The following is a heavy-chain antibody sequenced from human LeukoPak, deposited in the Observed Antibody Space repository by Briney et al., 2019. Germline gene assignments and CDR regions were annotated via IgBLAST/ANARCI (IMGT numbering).Heavy chain of an antibody. V-gene: IGHV3-7*01. CDR2: INSDGSEG. CDR3: ARKQGSYFDTSGYYYG. CDR1: GFTFSGFW. J-gene: IGHJ4*02. D-gene: IGHD3-22*01. Sequence: GGSLRLSCAVSGFTFSGFWMSWSRQAPGKGLEWVASINSDGSEGYYADVVKGRFTISRDNAKNTLYLQMNSLRAEDTAVYYCARKQGSYFDTSGYYYGWGQGTLVTVSS.